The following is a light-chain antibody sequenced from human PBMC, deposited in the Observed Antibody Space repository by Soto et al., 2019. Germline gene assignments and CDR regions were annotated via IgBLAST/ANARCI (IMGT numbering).Light chain of an antibody. Sequence: QSVLTEPTSVSGSPGQSITISCTGNHNDIGTYDYVSWYQQHPGRAPRLLIHGVTTRPSGISGRFSASKSGLTASLTISGLQPEDEADYYCSSFTSNRIYVFGPGTKAT. CDR1: HNDIGTYDY. CDR3: SSFTSNRIYV. J-gene: IGLJ1*01. CDR2: GVT. V-gene: IGLV2-14*03.